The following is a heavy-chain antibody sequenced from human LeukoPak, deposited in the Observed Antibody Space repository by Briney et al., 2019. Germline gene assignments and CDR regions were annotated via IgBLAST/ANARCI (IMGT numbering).Heavy chain of an antibody. J-gene: IGHJ4*02. Sequence: PGGSLRLSCAASGFTFSSYGMHWVRQAPGKGLEWVVFIRYDGSNKYYADSVKGRFTISRDNSKNTLYLQMNSLRAEDTAVYYCAKDPQGSGYYTFDYWGQGTLVTVPS. CDR1: GFTFSSYG. D-gene: IGHD3-3*01. CDR3: AKDPQGSGYYTFDY. V-gene: IGHV3-30*02. CDR2: IRYDGSNK.